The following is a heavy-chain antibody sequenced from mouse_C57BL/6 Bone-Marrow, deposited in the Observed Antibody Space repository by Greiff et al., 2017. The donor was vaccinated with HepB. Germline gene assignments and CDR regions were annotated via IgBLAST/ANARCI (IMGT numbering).Heavy chain of an antibody. Sequence: QVQLKQPGAELVKPGASVKLSCKASGYTFTSYWMHWVKQRPGQGLEWIGMIHPNSGSTNYNEKFKSKATLTVDKSSSTAYMQLSSLTSEDSAVYYCVGEDYDGYFDVWGTGTTVTVSS. CDR3: VGEDYDGYFDV. V-gene: IGHV1-64*01. CDR2: IHPNSGST. D-gene: IGHD2-4*01. J-gene: IGHJ1*03. CDR1: GYTFTSYW.